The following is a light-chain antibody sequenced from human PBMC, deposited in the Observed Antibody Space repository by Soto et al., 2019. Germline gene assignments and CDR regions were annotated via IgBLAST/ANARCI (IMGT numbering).Light chain of an antibody. CDR3: AAWDDSLRGLE. CDR1: SSNIGSNT. J-gene: IGLJ2*01. V-gene: IGLV1-44*01. CDR2: NNS. Sequence: QSVLTQPPSASGTPGQMVTISCSGSSSNIGSNTVNWYQQLPGMDPKLLIYNNSQRPSGVPDRFSGSKSGTSASLASSGLQSEDEADYYCAAWDDSLRGLEFGGGTKLTVL.